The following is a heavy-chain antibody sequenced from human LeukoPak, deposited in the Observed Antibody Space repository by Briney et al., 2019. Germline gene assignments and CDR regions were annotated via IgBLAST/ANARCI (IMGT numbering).Heavy chain of an antibody. CDR2: VTSSGSST. Sequence: GGSLRLSCSASGFLFYRYAMHWVRQAPGRGLEYVAAVTSSGSSTFHANSVKGRFTISRDNSKNALYLQMDSLRPEDMAVYFCTRGPGYDYVWGTYRADYWGKGTLVTVSS. V-gene: IGHV3-64*01. CDR3: TRGPGYDYVWGTYRADY. D-gene: IGHD3-16*02. CDR1: GFLFYRYA. J-gene: IGHJ4*02.